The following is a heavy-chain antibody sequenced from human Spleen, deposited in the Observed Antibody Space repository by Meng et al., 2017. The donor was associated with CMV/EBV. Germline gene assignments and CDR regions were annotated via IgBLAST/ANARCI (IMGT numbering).Heavy chain of an antibody. CDR2: INPNSGGT. J-gene: IGHJ6*02. D-gene: IGHD2-15*01. CDR3: ARVKRYCTGGTCSSTGYYGMDV. CDR1: GYNFTGYY. V-gene: IGHV1-2*02. Sequence: ASVKVSCKASGYNFTGYYIHWVRQAPGQGLEWMGWINPNSGGTNYAQKLQGRITMTGDTSITTAYMELSRLRSADMAVYHCARVKRYCTGGTCSSTGYYGMDVWGQGTTVTVSS.